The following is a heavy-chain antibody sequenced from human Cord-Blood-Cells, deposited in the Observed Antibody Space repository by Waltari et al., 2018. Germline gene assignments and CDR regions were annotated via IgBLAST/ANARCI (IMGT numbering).Heavy chain of an antibody. J-gene: IGHJ3*02. Sequence: QVQLVESGGGVVQPGRSLRLSCAASGFTFSSYGMHWVRQAPGKGLEWGAVISYAGSKKYYADTVKGRFTISRDNSKNTRYLQMTRLRAEDTAVYYCAKSGEDAFDIWGQGTMVTVSS. D-gene: IGHD3-10*01. CDR3: AKSGEDAFDI. CDR2: ISYAGSKK. CDR1: GFTFSSYG. V-gene: IGHV3-30*18.